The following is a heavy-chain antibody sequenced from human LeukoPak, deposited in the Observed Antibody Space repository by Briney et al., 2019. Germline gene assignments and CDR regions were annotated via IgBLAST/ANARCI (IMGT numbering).Heavy chain of an antibody. D-gene: IGHD1-14*01. CDR1: GFTFSSYG. V-gene: IGHV3-33*06. CDR3: AKDRTGAFDI. CDR2: IWSDGSNA. J-gene: IGHJ3*02. Sequence: GGSLRLSCVGSGFTFSSYGMHWVRQAPGKGLEWVAVIWSDGSNAYYVDSVKGRFTISRDNSKNTLYLQMNSLGVEDTAVYYCAKDRTGAFDIWGQGTMVTVSS.